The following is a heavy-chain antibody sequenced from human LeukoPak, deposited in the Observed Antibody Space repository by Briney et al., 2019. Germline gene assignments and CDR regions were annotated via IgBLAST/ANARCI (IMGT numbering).Heavy chain of an antibody. Sequence: PSETLSLTCTVSGGSISSSSYYWGWIRQPPGTGLEWIGSIYYSGSTFYNPSLKSRVTISIDTSNNQFSLRLDSVTAADTAVYYCARWNLGYSYAQYNWFDPWGQGTLVTVSS. CDR1: GGSISSSSYY. CDR3: ARWNLGYSYAQYNWFDP. CDR2: IYYSGST. D-gene: IGHD5-18*01. J-gene: IGHJ5*02. V-gene: IGHV4-39*07.